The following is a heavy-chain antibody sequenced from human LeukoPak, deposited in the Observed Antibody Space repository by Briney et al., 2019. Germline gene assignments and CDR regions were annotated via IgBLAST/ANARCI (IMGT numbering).Heavy chain of an antibody. CDR1: GGSFSGYY. V-gene: IGHV4-34*01. Sequence: SETLSLTCAVYGGSFSGYYWSWIRQPPGKGLEWIGEINHSGSTNYNPSLKSRVTISVDTSKNQFSLKLSSVTAADTAVYYCARTGIYYDSRGYRSWGQGTLVTVSS. CDR2: INHSGST. J-gene: IGHJ5*02. CDR3: ARTGIYYDSRGYRS. D-gene: IGHD3-22*01.